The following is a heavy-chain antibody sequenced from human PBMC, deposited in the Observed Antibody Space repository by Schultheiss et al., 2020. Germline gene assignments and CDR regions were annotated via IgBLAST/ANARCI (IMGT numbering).Heavy chain of an antibody. V-gene: IGHV4-59*01. CDR1: GGSISSYY. Sequence: SQTLSLTCTVSGGSISSYYWSWIRQPPGKGLEWIGYIYYSGSTYYNPSLKSRVTISVDTSKNHFSLTLNSVTAADTAVYYCARVSTGAQTHYYYYYYMDVWGKGTTVTVSS. D-gene: IGHD7-27*01. J-gene: IGHJ6*03. CDR2: IYYSGST. CDR3: ARVSTGAQTHYYYYYYMDV.